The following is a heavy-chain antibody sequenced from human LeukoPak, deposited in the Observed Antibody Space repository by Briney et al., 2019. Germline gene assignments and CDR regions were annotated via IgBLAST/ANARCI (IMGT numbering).Heavy chain of an antibody. D-gene: IGHD3-9*01. CDR1: GYTFSGYY. V-gene: IGHV1-2*02. CDR2: INPNNGDT. Sequence: ASVKVSCKASGYTFSGYYIHWIRQAPGQGLEWMGWINPNNGDTKYAQTFHGRVTMTRDTSIRIAYMELSGLRYDDTALYYCARDSNYYDSTDYLDHWGQGSQIIVSS. J-gene: IGHJ4*02. CDR3: ARDSNYYDSTDYLDH.